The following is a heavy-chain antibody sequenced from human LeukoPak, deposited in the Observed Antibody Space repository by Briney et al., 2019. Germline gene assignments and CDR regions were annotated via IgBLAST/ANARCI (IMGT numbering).Heavy chain of an antibody. D-gene: IGHD5-12*01. Sequence: GGSLRLSCAASGFIFSNHGMNWVRQAPGKGLEWVSGISPRGDITYYTDSVKGRFTVSRDNFKNTVHLQVNSLRPEDTAVYFCAKDDAWIRFASWGQGILVTVSS. CDR3: AKDDAWIRFAS. CDR1: GFIFSNHG. J-gene: IGHJ5*01. CDR2: ISPRGDIT. V-gene: IGHV3-23*01.